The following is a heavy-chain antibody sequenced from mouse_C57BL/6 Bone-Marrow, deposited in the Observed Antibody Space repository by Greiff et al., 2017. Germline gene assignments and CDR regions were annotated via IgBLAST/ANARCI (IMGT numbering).Heavy chain of an antibody. J-gene: IGHJ1*03. D-gene: IGHD1-1*01. V-gene: IGHV1-76*01. CDR3: ARSGSSYVDWYFDV. Sequence: VQLQQSGAELVRPGASVKLSCKASGYTFTDYYINWVKQRPGQGLEWIARIYPGSGNTYYNEKFKGKATLTAEKSSSTAYMQLSSLTSQDSAVYFCARSGSSYVDWYFDVWGTGTTVTVSS. CDR1: GYTFTDYY. CDR2: IYPGSGNT.